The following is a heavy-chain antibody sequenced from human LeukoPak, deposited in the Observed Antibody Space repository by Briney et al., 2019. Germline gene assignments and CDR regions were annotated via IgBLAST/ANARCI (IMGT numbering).Heavy chain of an antibody. CDR1: SGSLSGYW. Sequence: SETLSLTCTVSSGSLSGYWWAWIRQPAGKGLEWIGRIFSTGTTNYNPSLKSRLTLSVDTSKNQVSLELRSVTAADTAIYYCARSSQTLSSYAFDIWGQGTMLTVSS. CDR2: IFSTGTT. D-gene: IGHD6-13*01. J-gene: IGHJ3*02. V-gene: IGHV4-4*07. CDR3: ARSSQTLSSYAFDI.